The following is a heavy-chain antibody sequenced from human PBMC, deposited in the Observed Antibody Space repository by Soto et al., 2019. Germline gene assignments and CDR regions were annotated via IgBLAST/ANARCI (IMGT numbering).Heavy chain of an antibody. J-gene: IGHJ6*04. CDR2: IIPIFDTA. Sequence: SVKVSCKASGGTFSSYGISWVRQAPGQGLEWIGGIIPIFDTANYAQKFQGRVTITADESTSTAYMELSGLRSDDTAVYYCARDKVRLQVGGNYYYMLDFLAEGTTIPVSS. D-gene: IGHD1-26*01. CDR1: GGTFSSYG. CDR3: ARDKVRLQVGGNYYYMLDF. V-gene: IGHV1-69*13.